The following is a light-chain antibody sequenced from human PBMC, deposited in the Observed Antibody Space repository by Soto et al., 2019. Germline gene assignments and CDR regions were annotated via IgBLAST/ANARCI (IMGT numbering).Light chain of an antibody. J-gene: IGKJ5*01. CDR1: QSVSSSY. Sequence: EIVLTQSPGTLSLSPGERATLSCRASQSVSSSYLAWYQQKPGQAPRLLIYGASTRAAGIPARFSGSGSATEFTLTISSLRSEDFAVYYCQQYNNWPPITFGQGTRLEIK. V-gene: IGKV3-15*01. CDR3: QQYNNWPPIT. CDR2: GAS.